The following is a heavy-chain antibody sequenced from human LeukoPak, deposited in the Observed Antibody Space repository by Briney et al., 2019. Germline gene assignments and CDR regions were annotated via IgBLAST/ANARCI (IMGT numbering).Heavy chain of an antibody. D-gene: IGHD3-22*01. V-gene: IGHV4-34*01. Sequence: PSETLSLTCAVYGGSFSGYYWSWIRQPPGKGLEWIGEINHSGSTNYNASLKSRVTISVDTSKNQFSLKLSSVTAADTAVYYCARGNPYDSSGYYRDAFDIWGQGTMVTVSP. J-gene: IGHJ3*02. CDR1: GGSFSGYY. CDR2: INHSGST. CDR3: ARGNPYDSSGYYRDAFDI.